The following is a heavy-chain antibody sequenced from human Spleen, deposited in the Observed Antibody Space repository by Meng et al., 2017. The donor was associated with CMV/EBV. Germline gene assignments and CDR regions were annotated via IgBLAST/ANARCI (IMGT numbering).Heavy chain of an antibody. CDR3: ARDNGEDFWSGYSIYYYYYGMDV. V-gene: IGHV1-2*02. J-gene: IGHJ6*02. Sequence: ASVKVSCKASGYNFTGYYIHWVRQAPGQGLEWMGWINPNSGGTNYAQKFQGRITMTGDTSTSTAYMELRSLRSDDTAVYYCARDNGEDFWSGYSIYYYYYGMDVWGQGTTVTVSS. CDR2: INPNSGGT. D-gene: IGHD3-3*01. CDR1: GYNFTGYY.